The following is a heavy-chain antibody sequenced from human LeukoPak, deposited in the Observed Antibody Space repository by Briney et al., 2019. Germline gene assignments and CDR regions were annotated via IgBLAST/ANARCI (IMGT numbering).Heavy chain of an antibody. CDR3: ARRSHYYDSSGYLNWFDP. Sequence: GSLRLSCAASGFTFSSYSMNWIRQPPGKGLEWIGEINHSGSTNYNPSLKSRVTISVDTSKNQFSLKLSSVTAADTAVYYCARRSHYYDSSGYLNWFDPWGQGTLVTVSS. CDR2: INHSGST. V-gene: IGHV4-34*01. D-gene: IGHD3-22*01. J-gene: IGHJ5*02. CDR1: GFTFSSYS.